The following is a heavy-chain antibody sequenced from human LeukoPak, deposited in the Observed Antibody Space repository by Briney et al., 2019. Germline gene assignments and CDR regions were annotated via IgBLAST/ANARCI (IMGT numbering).Heavy chain of an antibody. CDR3: AKKDGTVWFGESRTFDY. CDR2: ISGSGGST. J-gene: IGHJ4*02. CDR1: GFTFSSYA. Sequence: GGSLRLSCAASGFTFSSYAMSWVRQAPGKGLEWVSAISGSGGSTYYADSVKGRFTISRDNSKNTLYLQMNSLRAEDTAVYYCAKKDGTVWFGESRTFDYWGQGTLVTVSS. V-gene: IGHV3-23*01. D-gene: IGHD3-10*01.